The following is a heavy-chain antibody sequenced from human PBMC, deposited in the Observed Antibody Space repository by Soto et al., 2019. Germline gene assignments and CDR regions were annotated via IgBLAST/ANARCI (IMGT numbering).Heavy chain of an antibody. D-gene: IGHD2-2*01. Sequence: ASVKVSCKASGYTFTIYFIHWVRQAPGQGLEWMGLINPASGRPIYAQKFQDRVIMTRDTSKNTLYLQMNSLRAEDTAVYYCAKAPSTLVNPGDAFNIWGQGKMVTVSS. J-gene: IGHJ3*02. CDR2: INPASGRP. CDR3: AKAPSTLVNPGDAFNI. V-gene: IGHV1-46*01. CDR1: GYTFTIYF.